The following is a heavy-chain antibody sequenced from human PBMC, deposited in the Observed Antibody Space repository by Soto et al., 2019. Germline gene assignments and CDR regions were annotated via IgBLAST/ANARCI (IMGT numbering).Heavy chain of an antibody. CDR2: ISGSGSTI. Sequence: QVQLVESGGGLVKPGGSLRLSCAASGFTFSDSYMTWIRQAPGKGLEWVSYISGSGSTIYYADSVKGRFTVSRDNAKNSLYLQVSSLRAEDTALYYCASDPYYYASGYWGQGTLVTVSS. V-gene: IGHV3-11*01. CDR1: GFTFSDSY. CDR3: ASDPYYYASGY. D-gene: IGHD3-10*01. J-gene: IGHJ4*02.